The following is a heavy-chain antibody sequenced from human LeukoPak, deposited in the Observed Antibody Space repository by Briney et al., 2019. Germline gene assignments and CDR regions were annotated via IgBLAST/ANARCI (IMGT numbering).Heavy chain of an antibody. V-gene: IGHV1-46*01. D-gene: IGHD3-9*01. CDR1: GYTFTRFY. CDR3: ARDSDILNGYYISAY. CDR2: INPNGNTP. Sequence: ASVKVSCKASGYTFTRFYLYWLRQAPGQGLEWMGTINPNGNTPRYAQKFQGRVTMTKDTSTSTIYLELTSLRSEDTAVYYRARDSDILNGYYISAYWGQGTLVTVSS. J-gene: IGHJ4*02.